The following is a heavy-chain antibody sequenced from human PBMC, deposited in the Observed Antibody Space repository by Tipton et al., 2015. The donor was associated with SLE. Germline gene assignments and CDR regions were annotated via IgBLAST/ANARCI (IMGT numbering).Heavy chain of an antibody. V-gene: IGHV4-59*08. CDR3: ARHAGDYAYFDS. J-gene: IGHJ4*02. CDR2: IYDSGST. CDR1: GDSISGHY. Sequence: TLPLTCTVSGDSISGHYRSWIRQPPGKGLEWIGYIYDSGSTSYNPSLKSRVTISEDTSKQQFSLKLSSLTAADTAMYYCARHAGDYAYFDSWGQGTLVTVSS. D-gene: IGHD4-17*01.